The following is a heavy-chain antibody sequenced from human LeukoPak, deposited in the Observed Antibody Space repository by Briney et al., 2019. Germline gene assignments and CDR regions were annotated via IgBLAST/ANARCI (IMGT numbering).Heavy chain of an antibody. V-gene: IGHV1-69*13. D-gene: IGHD3-22*01. CDR1: GGTFSTYA. CDR2: IIPIFGTA. J-gene: IGHJ4*02. Sequence: GAPVKVSCKASGGTFSTYAISWVRQAPGQGLEWMGGIIPIFGTANYAQKFQGRVTITADESTSTAYMELSSLRSEDTAVYYCARSRHYYDSSGYYNFGNDYWGQGTLVTVSS. CDR3: ARSRHYYDSSGYYNFGNDY.